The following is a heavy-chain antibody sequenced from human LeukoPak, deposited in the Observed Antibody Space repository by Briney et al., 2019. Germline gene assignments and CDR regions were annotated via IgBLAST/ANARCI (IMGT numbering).Heavy chain of an antibody. Sequence: PSETLSLTCTVSGGSISSYYWSWIRQPAGKGLEWIGRIYTSGSTNYNPSLKSRVTISVDTSKNQFSLKLSSVTAADTAVYYCARHPRRYCSGGSCRSYMDVWGKGTTVTISS. J-gene: IGHJ6*03. CDR3: ARHPRRYCSGGSCRSYMDV. CDR1: GGSISSYY. D-gene: IGHD2-15*01. V-gene: IGHV4-4*07. CDR2: IYTSGST.